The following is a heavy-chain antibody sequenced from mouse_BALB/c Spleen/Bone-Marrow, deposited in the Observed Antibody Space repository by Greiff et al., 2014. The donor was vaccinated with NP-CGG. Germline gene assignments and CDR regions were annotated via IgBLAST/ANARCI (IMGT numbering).Heavy chain of an antibody. CDR1: GFTFTRYV. D-gene: IGHD1-2*01. CDR2: INPYNDGI. J-gene: IGHJ4*01. Sequence: LEESGPELVKPGASVKMSCKASGFTFTRYVIHWVRQKPGQGLEWIGYINPYNDGIKYNEKFKGKATLTSDKSSSTAYMELSSLTSEDSAVYYCASGTPATSYYALDYWGQGTSVTVSS. CDR3: ASGTPATSYYALDY. V-gene: IGHV1-14*01.